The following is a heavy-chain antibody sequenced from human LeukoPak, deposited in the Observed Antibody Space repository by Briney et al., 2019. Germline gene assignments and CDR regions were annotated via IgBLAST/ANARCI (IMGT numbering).Heavy chain of an antibody. V-gene: IGHV4-59*01. Sequence: PSETLSLTCTVSGGSISSYYWNWIRQPPGKGLEWIAYMPYRGSTNYNPSLKSRITISIDTSKNQFSLKLSSVTAADTAVYYCARDRGQGIDYWGQGALVTVSS. CDR1: GGSISSYY. J-gene: IGHJ4*02. D-gene: IGHD3-10*01. CDR2: MPYRGST. CDR3: ARDRGQGIDY.